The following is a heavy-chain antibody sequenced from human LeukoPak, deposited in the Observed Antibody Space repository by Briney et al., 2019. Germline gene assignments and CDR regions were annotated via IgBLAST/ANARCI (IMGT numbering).Heavy chain of an antibody. CDR2: FDPEDGET. CDR3: ARDPYYYDSSGYYYD. J-gene: IGHJ4*02. V-gene: IGHV1-24*01. Sequence: GASVKVSCKVSGYTLTELSMHWVRQTPGKGLEWMGGFDPEDGETIYAQKFQGRVTMTEDTSTDTAYMELSSLRSEDTAVYYCARDPYYYDSSGYYYDWGQGTLVTVSS. D-gene: IGHD3-22*01. CDR1: GYTLTELS.